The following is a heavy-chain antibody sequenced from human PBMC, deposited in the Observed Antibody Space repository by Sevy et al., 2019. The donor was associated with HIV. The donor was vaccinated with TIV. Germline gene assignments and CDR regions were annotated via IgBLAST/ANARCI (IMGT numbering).Heavy chain of an antibody. J-gene: IGHJ4*02. D-gene: IGHD3-22*01. V-gene: IGHV3-48*02. CDR2: ISSSSSTI. CDR1: GFTFSSYS. Sequence: GGSLRLSCAASGFTFSSYSMNWVRQAPGKGLEWVSYISSSSSTIYYADSVKGRFTISRDNAKNSLYLQMNSLRDEDTAVYYCARELLGPLNYDSCGYNDYWGQGTLVTVSS. CDR3: ARELLGPLNYDSCGYNDY.